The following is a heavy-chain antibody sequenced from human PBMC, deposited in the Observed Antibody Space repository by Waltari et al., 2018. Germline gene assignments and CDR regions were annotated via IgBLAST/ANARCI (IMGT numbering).Heavy chain of an antibody. CDR3: ARGPSAITMIVVVITGFDP. J-gene: IGHJ5*02. CDR2: INPNSGGT. Sequence: QVQLVQSGAEVKKPGASVKVSCKASGYTFTGYYMHWVRQAPGQGLEWRGRINPNSGGTNYAQKFQGRVTMTRETSISTAYMELSRLRSDDTAVYYCARGPSAITMIVVVITGFDPWGQGTLVTVSS. CDR1: GYTFTGYY. D-gene: IGHD3-22*01. V-gene: IGHV1-2*06.